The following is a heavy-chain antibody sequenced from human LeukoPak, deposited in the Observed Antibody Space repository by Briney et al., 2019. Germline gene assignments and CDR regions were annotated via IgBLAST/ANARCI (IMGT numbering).Heavy chain of an antibody. V-gene: IGHV3-48*04. J-gene: IGHJ6*03. D-gene: IGHD3-3*01. CDR3: ARVPVDFWSGSDDYFYYMDV. CDR1: GFRFGDDA. CDR2: ITFSSDTI. Sequence: PGRSLRLSCTAFGFRFGDDAWSWFRQAPGKGLEWISYITFSSDTIYYTDSVKGRFTTSRDNAKNSLYLQMSSLRAEDTAVYYCARVPVDFWSGSDDYFYYMDVWGKGTTVTVSS.